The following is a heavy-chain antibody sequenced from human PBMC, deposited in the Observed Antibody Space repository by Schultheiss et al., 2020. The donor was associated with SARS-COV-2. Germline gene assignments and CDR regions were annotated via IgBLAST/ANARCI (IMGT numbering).Heavy chain of an antibody. CDR1: GYTFTSYG. D-gene: IGHD6-6*01. Sequence: ASVKVSCKASGYTFTSYGISWVRQAPGQGLEWMGWISAYNGNTNYAQKLQGRVTMTRDTSISTAYMELSSLRSDDTAVYYCARDGSSSSAIAYWGQGTLVTVSS. CDR3: ARDGSSSSAIAY. CDR2: ISAYNGNT. J-gene: IGHJ4*02. V-gene: IGHV1-18*01.